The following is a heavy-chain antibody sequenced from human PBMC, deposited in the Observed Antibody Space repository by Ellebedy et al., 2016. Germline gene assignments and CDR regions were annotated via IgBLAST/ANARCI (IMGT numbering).Heavy chain of an antibody. Sequence: SVKVSXXASGFTFTSSAVQWVRQARGQRLEWIGWIVVGSGNTNYAQKFQERVTITRDMSTSTAYMELSSLRSEDTAVYYCAAGLWFNPTPRNLPWGQGTLVTVSS. CDR2: IVVGSGNT. V-gene: IGHV1-58*01. CDR3: AAGLWFNPTPRNLP. D-gene: IGHD3-10*01. J-gene: IGHJ1*01. CDR1: GFTFTSSA.